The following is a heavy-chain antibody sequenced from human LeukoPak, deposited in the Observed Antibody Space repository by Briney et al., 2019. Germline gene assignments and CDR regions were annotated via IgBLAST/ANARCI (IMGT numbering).Heavy chain of an antibody. D-gene: IGHD2-2*01. CDR2: ISAYNGAT. V-gene: IGHV1-18*01. CDR3: ARALGYCSSTSCYPDDY. J-gene: IGHJ4*02. CDR1: GYTSTNYG. Sequence: ASVKVSCKASGYTSTNYGISWVRQAPGQGLEWMAWISAYNGATNYAQKFQDRVTMTTDTSTSTAYMELRSLRSDDTAVYYCARALGYCSSTSCYPDDYWGQGTLVTVSS.